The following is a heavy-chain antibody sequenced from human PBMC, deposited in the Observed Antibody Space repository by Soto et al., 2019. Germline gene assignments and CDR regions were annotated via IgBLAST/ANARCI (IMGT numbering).Heavy chain of an antibody. CDR1: GFNFNTYI. J-gene: IGHJ4*02. CDR2: IWYDGTQK. Sequence: PGGSLRLSCEASGFNFNTYIMHWVRQPPGKGLEWLAAIWYDGTQKHYADSVKGRFTISRDNSKNTLYLQVNSLRTEDTAVYYCARTGGTTVTGLWHFDSWGQGTMITV. V-gene: IGHV3-33*01. CDR3: ARTGGTTVTGLWHFDS. D-gene: IGHD4-17*01.